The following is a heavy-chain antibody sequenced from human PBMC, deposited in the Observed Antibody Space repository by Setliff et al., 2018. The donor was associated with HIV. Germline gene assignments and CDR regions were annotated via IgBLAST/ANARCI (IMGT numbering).Heavy chain of an antibody. D-gene: IGHD3-16*02. CDR3: ARHKDSDYVWGSYRPDGFDI. V-gene: IGHV4-34*12. J-gene: IGHJ3*02. CDR2: IIHSGGT. CDR1: GGSFSGYY. Sequence: SETLSLTCAVYGGSFSGYYWTWIRQPPGRGLEWIGEIIHSGGTNYNRSLKSRVTISVDTSKNQFYLNLNSVTDGDTALYYCARHKDSDYVWGSYRPDGFDIWGQGTTVTVS.